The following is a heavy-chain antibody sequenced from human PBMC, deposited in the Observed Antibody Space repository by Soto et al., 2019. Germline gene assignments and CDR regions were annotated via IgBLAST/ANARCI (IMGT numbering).Heavy chain of an antibody. CDR3: AREPVRIQGPSIYYYYGMDV. V-gene: IGHV4-31*02. CDR1: GGSISSGGYY. CDR2: IYYSGST. J-gene: IGHJ6*02. Sequence: SETLSLTCTVSGGSISSGGYYWSWIRQHPGKGLEWIGYIYYSGSTYYNPSLKSRVTISVDTSKNQFSLKLSSVTAADTAVYYCAREPVRIQGPSIYYYYGMDVWGQGTTVTVSS. D-gene: IGHD5-18*01.